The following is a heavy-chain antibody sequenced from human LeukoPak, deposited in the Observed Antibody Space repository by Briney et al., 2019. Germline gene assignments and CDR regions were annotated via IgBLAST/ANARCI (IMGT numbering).Heavy chain of an antibody. Sequence: SETLSLTCAVSGYSISSGYYWGWIRQPPGKGLEWIGSIYHSGSTYYNPSPKSRVTISVDTSKNQFSLKLSSVTAADTAVYYCASGYGSGSYYDEYWFDPWGQGTLVTVSS. V-gene: IGHV4-38-2*01. CDR1: GYSISSGYY. D-gene: IGHD3-10*01. CDR3: ASGYGSGSYYDEYWFDP. CDR2: IYHSGST. J-gene: IGHJ5*02.